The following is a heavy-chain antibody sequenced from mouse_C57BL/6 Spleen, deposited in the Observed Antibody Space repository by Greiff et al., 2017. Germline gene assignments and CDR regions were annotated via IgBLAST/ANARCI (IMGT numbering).Heavy chain of an antibody. CDR2: IDPEDGDP. J-gene: IGHJ2*01. CDR3: TTDYGPFDY. CDR1: GFNIKDYY. D-gene: IGHD1-1*01. Sequence: VQLKESGAELVRPGASVKLSCTASGFNIKDYYMPWVKQRPEQGLEWIGRIDPEDGDPVYAPKFQGKATMTADTSSNTAYLPLSSLTSEDTTGYYCTTDYGPFDYWGQGTTLTVSS. V-gene: IGHV14-1*01.